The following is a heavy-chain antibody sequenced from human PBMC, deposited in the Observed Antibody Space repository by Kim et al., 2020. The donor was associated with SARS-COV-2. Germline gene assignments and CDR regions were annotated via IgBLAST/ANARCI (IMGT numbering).Heavy chain of an antibody. V-gene: IGHV3-21*01. CDR3: ARAGGWGGYYFDY. CDR1: GFTFSSYS. CDR2: ISSSSSYI. J-gene: IGHJ4*02. Sequence: GGSLRLSCAASGFTFSSYSMNWVRQAPGKGLEWVSSISSSSSYIYYADSVKGRFTISRDNAKNSLYLQMNSLRAEDTAVYYCARAGGWGGYYFDYWGQGTLVTVSS. D-gene: IGHD3-16*01.